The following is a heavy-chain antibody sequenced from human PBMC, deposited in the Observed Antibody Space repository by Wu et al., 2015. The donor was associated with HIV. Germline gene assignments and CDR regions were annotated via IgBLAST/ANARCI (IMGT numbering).Heavy chain of an antibody. CDR2: FTTIFGTA. CDR1: GGTFSSYG. D-gene: IGHD1-1*01. CDR3: ARDLFSAQIGTDYYYYYLHGL. Sequence: QLVQSGAEVKKPGSSVKVSCKTSGGTFSSYGVSWVRQAPGQGLEWMGGFTTIFGTANYAQKFQDRVTITADESTGTAYMELRSLRSEDTAVYYCARDLFSAQIGTDYYYYYLHGLLGQRDHGHRLL. J-gene: IGHJ6*03. V-gene: IGHV1-69*12.